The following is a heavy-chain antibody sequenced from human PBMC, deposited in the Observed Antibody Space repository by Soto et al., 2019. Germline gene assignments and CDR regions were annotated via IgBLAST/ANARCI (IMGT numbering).Heavy chain of an antibody. J-gene: IGHJ6*02. V-gene: IGHV3-15*07. D-gene: IGHD3-3*01. Sequence: PGGSLRLSCAASDFSFNNAWMNWVRQAPGKGLEWVGRIKSKTDGGTADYAAPVKGRFTISRDDSKNTLYLQLNSLRTDDTAVYFCTTDTTNASTIFGVVQIGYYAMDVWGQGTTVTVSS. CDR1: DFSFNNAW. CDR2: IKSKTDGGTA. CDR3: TTDTTNASTIFGVVQIGYYAMDV.